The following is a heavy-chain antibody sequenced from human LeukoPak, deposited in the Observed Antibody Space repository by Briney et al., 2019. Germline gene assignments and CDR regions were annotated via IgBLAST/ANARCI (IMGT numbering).Heavy chain of an antibody. V-gene: IGHV4-39*07. CDR2: MYYSGRT. CDR3: ARGVLLWFGESNDYSDY. CDR1: GGSISTSSYY. Sequence: SETLSLTCTVSGGSISTSSYYWGWIRQPPGKGLEWMGNMYYSGRTYYNPSLKSRVTISVDTSKNQFSLKLSSVTAADTAVYYCARGVLLWFGESNDYSDYWGQGTLVTVSS. J-gene: IGHJ4*02. D-gene: IGHD3-10*01.